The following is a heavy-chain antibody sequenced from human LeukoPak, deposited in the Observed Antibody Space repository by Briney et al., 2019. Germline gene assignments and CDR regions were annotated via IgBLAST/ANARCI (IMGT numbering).Heavy chain of an antibody. CDR2: IYYSGTT. CDR1: GGPISSYF. J-gene: IGHJ4*02. CDR3: ARGVYIAAAQYGY. V-gene: IGHV4-59*12. D-gene: IGHD6-13*01. Sequence: SETLPLTCTVSGGPISSYFWSWLRQPPGKGLEWIGYIYYSGTTNDNPSLKSPVTISVATSKNQFSLNLSSVTATDTAVYYCARGVYIAAAQYGYWGQGTLVTVSS.